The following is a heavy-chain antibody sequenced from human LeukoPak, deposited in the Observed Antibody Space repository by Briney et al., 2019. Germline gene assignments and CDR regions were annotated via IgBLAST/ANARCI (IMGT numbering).Heavy chain of an antibody. CDR1: GGSFSGYY. V-gene: IGHV4-34*01. Sequence: SETLSLTCAVYGGSFSGYYWSWIRQPPGKGLEWIGEINHSGSTNYNPSLKSRVTISVDTSKNQFSLKLSSVTAADTAVYYCARTKPAAAEFYFDYWGQGTLVTVSS. CDR2: INHSGST. CDR3: ARTKPAAAEFYFDY. J-gene: IGHJ4*02. D-gene: IGHD2-2*01.